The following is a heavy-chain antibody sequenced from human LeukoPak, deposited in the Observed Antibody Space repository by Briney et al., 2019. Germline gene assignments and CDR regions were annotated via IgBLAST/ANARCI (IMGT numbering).Heavy chain of an antibody. CDR3: ARGRNVLRGVPAALTWFDP. Sequence: SETLSLTCAVYGGSFSGYYWSWIRQPPGKGLEWIGEINHSGSTNYNPSLKSRVTISVDTSKNQFSLKLSSVTAADTAVYYCARGRNVLRGVPAALTWFDPWGQGTLSPSPQ. CDR1: GGSFSGYY. V-gene: IGHV4-34*01. CDR2: INHSGST. J-gene: IGHJ5*02. D-gene: IGHD2-2*01.